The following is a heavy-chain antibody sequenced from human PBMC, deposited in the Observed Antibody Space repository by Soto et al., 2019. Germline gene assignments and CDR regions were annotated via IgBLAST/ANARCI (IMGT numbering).Heavy chain of an antibody. CDR2: IYPGDSDT. CDR1: GYSFTSYW. Sequence: GESLKISCKGSGYSFTSYWIGWVRQMPGKGLEWMGIIYPGDSDTRYSPSFQGQVTISADKSISTAYLQWSSLKASDTAMYYCARLRRAIFGVAEIDYWGQGTLVTVCS. J-gene: IGHJ4*02. CDR3: ARLRRAIFGVAEIDY. D-gene: IGHD3-3*01. V-gene: IGHV5-51*01.